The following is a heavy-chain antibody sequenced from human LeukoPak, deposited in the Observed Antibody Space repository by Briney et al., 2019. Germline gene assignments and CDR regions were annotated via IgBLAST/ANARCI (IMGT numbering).Heavy chain of an antibody. CDR2: IYYSGST. CDR1: DDSITMYY. CDR3: ARVSGYDWESFYDY. Sequence: PSETLSLTCTVSDDSITMYYWSWIRQPPGKGLEWIGYIYYSGSTNYNPSLKSRVTISVDTSKNQFSLKLNSVTAADTAVYYCARVSGYDWESFYDYWGQGTLVTVSS. V-gene: IGHV4-59*01. D-gene: IGHD5-12*01. J-gene: IGHJ4*02.